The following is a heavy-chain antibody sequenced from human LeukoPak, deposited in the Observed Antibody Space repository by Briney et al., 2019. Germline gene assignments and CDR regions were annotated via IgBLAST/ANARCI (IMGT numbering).Heavy chain of an antibody. Sequence: ASVKVSCKASGYTFTDYYMHWVRQAPGQGLEWMGWINPNSGGTNYAQNFQGRVTMTRDTSISTAYMELSRLRSDDTAVYYCARDLRSGGVTYGQDSWGQGTLVTVSS. CDR1: GYTFTDYY. CDR3: ARDLRSGGVTYGQDS. V-gene: IGHV1-2*02. D-gene: IGHD5-18*01. J-gene: IGHJ4*02. CDR2: INPNSGGT.